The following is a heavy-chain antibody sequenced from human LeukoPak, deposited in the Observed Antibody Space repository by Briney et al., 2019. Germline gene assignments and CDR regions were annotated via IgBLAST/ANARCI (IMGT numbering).Heavy chain of an antibody. Sequence: GGSLRLSCAASGFTFSGYAMSWVRQAPGKGLEWVSAISGSGGSTYYADSVKGRFTISRDNSKNTLYLQMNSLRAEDTAVYYCARDFYSSGWVEYWGQGTLVTVSS. CDR3: ARDFYSSGWVEY. CDR1: GFTFSGYA. J-gene: IGHJ4*02. D-gene: IGHD6-19*01. V-gene: IGHV3-23*01. CDR2: ISGSGGST.